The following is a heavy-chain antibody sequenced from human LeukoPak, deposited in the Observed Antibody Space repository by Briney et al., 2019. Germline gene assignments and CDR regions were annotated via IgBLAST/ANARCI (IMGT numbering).Heavy chain of an antibody. D-gene: IGHD3-3*01. J-gene: IGHJ4*02. V-gene: IGHV1-46*01. CDR1: GYTFTSYY. Sequence: RASVDVSCTASGYTFTSYYMHWVRQAPGQGLEWMGIINPSGGSTSYAQKFQGRVTMTRDTSTSTVYMELSSLRSEDTAVHYCARGSGYYWEFDYWGQGTLVTVSS. CDR2: INPSGGST. CDR3: ARGSGYYWEFDY.